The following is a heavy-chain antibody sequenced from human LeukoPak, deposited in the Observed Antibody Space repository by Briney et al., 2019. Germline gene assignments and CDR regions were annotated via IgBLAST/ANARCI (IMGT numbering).Heavy chain of an antibody. CDR3: ARAITMVRGVYFDY. Sequence: SETLSLTCTVSGGSISSGSYSWSWIRQPAGKGLEWIGRFYTSGSTNYNPSLKSRVTISVDTSKNQFSLKLSSVTAADTAVYYCARAITMVRGVYFDYWGQGTLVTVSS. J-gene: IGHJ4*02. V-gene: IGHV4-61*02. CDR1: GGSISSGSYS. D-gene: IGHD3-10*01. CDR2: FYTSGST.